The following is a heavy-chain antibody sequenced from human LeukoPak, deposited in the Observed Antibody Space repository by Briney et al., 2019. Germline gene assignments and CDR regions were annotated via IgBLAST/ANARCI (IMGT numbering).Heavy chain of an antibody. D-gene: IGHD3-10*01. J-gene: IGHJ4*02. CDR3: ASDWYYYGSGSYYTVDY. CDR2: IWYDGSNK. V-gene: IGHV3-33*01. Sequence: GGSLRLSCAASGFTFSSYGMHWVRQAPGKGLEWVTVIWYDGSNKYYADSVKGRFTISRDNSKNTLYLQMYSLRAEDTAVYYCASDWYYYGSGSYYTVDYWGQGTLVTVSS. CDR1: GFTFSSYG.